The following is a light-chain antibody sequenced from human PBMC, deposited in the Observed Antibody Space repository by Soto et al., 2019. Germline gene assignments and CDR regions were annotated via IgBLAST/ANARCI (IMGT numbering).Light chain of an antibody. J-gene: IGKJ5*01. Sequence: EIVVTQSPAILSVSPGERATLSCRASQSVSNNLAWYQQKPGQAPRLLIYGASTRATGIPARFSGSGSGTEFTLTISSLQSEDFAVYYCQQYNNWSPVTFGQGTRLEIK. CDR1: QSVSNN. V-gene: IGKV3-15*01. CDR2: GAS. CDR3: QQYNNWSPVT.